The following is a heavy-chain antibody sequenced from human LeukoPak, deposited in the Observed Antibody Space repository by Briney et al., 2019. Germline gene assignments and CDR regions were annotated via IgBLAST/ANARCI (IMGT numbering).Heavy chain of an antibody. Sequence: SETLSLTCAVYGGSFSGYYWSWIRQPPGKGLEWIGEINHSGSTNYNPSLKSRVTISVDTSKNQFSLKLGSVTAADTAVYYCARGMGGSGSYQDYWGQGTLVTVSS. J-gene: IGHJ4*02. CDR1: GGSFSGYY. CDR2: INHSGST. V-gene: IGHV4-34*01. CDR3: ARGMGGSGSYQDY. D-gene: IGHD3-10*01.